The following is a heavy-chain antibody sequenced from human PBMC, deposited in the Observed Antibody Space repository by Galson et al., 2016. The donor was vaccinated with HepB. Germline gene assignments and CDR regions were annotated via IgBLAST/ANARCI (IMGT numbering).Heavy chain of an antibody. CDR3: ERSTGYYYDSRAYSD. V-gene: IGHV1-69*13. CDR1: GGTFSSYA. CDR2: IIPIFGST. Sequence: SVKVSCKASGGTFSSYAISWVRQAPGQGLEWMGGIIPIFGSTNYAQRFQGRVTITADESTSTAYMELSNLRSEDTAVYYCERSTGYYYDSRAYSDWGQGTLVTVSS. J-gene: IGHJ4*02. D-gene: IGHD3-22*01.